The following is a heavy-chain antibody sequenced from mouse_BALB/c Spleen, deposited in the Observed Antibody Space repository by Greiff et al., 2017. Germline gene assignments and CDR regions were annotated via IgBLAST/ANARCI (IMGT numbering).Heavy chain of an antibody. Sequence: EVKLMESGAELVKPGASVKLSCTASGFNIKDTYMHWVKQRPEQGLEWIGRIDPANGNTKYDPKFQGKATITADTSSNTAYLQLSSLTSEDTAVYYCAGRVYDYDADYAMDYWGQGTSVTVSS. CDR2: IDPANGNT. CDR1: GFNIKDTY. V-gene: IGHV14-3*02. CDR3: AGRVYDYDADYAMDY. J-gene: IGHJ4*01. D-gene: IGHD2-4*01.